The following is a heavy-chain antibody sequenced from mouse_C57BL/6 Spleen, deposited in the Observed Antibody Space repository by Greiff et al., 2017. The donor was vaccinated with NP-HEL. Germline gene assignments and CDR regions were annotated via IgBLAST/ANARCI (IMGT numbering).Heavy chain of an antibody. CDR3: ARYGNYEEGAMDY. D-gene: IGHD2-1*01. CDR1: GFSLTSYG. J-gene: IGHJ4*01. V-gene: IGHV2-2*01. CDR2: IWSGGST. Sequence: VQLKESGPGLVQPSQSLSITCTVSGFSLTSYGVHWVRQSPGKGLEWLGVIWSGGSTDYNAAFISRLSISKDNSKSQVFFKMNSLQADDTVIYYCARYGNYEEGAMDYWGQGTSVTVSS.